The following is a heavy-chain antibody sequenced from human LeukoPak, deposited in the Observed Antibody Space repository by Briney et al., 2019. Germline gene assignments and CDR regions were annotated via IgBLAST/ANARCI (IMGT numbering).Heavy chain of an antibody. CDR1: GGSFSGYY. V-gene: IGHV4-34*01. CDR3: ARYPPYYDILTGYQYYFDY. D-gene: IGHD3-9*01. J-gene: IGHJ4*02. CDR2: INHSGST. Sequence: SETLSLTCAVYGGSFSGYYWSWIRQPPGKGLEWIGEINHSGSTNYNPSLKSRVTIPVDTSKNQFSLKLSSVTAVDTAVYYCARYPPYYDILTGYQYYFDYWGQGTLVTVSS.